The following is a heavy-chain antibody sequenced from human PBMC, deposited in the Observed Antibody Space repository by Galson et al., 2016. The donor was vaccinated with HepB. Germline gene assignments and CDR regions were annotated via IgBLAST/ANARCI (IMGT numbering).Heavy chain of an antibody. D-gene: IGHD3-3*01. Sequence: ETLSLTCTVSGGSISSNTYYWGWVRQPPGKGLEWIGSISYSGSTYYNPSLESRVTISGDTSKNHFSLNLSSVTAADTAVYYCARHVILEPSWQRDYYYYGMDVWGQGTTVTVS. V-gene: IGHV4-39*01. J-gene: IGHJ6*02. CDR2: ISYSGST. CDR3: ARHVILEPSWQRDYYYYGMDV. CDR1: GGSISSNTYY.